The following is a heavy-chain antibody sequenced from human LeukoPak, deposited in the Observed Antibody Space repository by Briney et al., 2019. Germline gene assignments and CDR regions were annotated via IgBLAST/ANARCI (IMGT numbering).Heavy chain of an antibody. D-gene: IGHD5-18*01. V-gene: IGHV4-59*08. CDR2: IYYSGST. CDR3: ARQTYSYGQKGAFDI. Sequence: SETLSLTCTVSGGSISSYYWSWIRQPPGKGLEWIGYIYYSGSTNYNPSLKSRVTISVDTSKNQFSLKLSSVTAADTAAYYCARQTYSYGQKGAFDIWGQGTMVTVSS. CDR1: GGSISSYY. J-gene: IGHJ3*02.